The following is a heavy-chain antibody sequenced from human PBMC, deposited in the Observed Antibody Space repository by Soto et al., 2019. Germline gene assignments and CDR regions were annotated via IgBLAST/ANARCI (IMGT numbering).Heavy chain of an antibody. J-gene: IGHJ4*02. V-gene: IGHV5-51*01. CDR1: GYTFTSYW. CDR2: IFPSDSDT. Sequence: LGESLKISCKGSGYTFTSYWIGWVRQMPGKGLEWMGIIFPSDSDTRYSPSFQGQVTISADKSISSAYLQWSSLKASDTAMYYWARIYGDYVRFDYWGKGTLVTVSS. D-gene: IGHD4-17*01. CDR3: ARIYGDYVRFDY.